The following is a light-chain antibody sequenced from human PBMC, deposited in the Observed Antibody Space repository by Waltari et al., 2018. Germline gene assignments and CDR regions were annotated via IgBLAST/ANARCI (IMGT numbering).Light chain of an antibody. CDR3: SSYAGSNNLV. V-gene: IGLV2-8*01. J-gene: IGLJ2*01. Sequence: QSALTQPPSASGSPGQSVTISCTGTSSDAGGYNYVPWYQQHPGKAPKLMIYEVSKRPSGVPDRFSGSKSGNTASLTVSGLQAEDEADYYCSSYAGSNNLVFGGGTKLTAL. CDR2: EVS. CDR1: SSDAGGYNY.